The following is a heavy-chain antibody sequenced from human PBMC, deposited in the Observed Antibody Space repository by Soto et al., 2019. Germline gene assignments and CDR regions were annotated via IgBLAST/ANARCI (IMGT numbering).Heavy chain of an antibody. V-gene: IGHV4-59*01. CDR1: GGSITSSY. CDR3: ARGEDAFFYYGLDV. CDR2: IYDTGISGYTPST. J-gene: IGHJ6*02. Sequence: LSLTCTVSGGSITSSYWSWIRRPPGKGLEWIAYIYDTGISGYTPSTSYNPSLKSRVTMSVGTSKSQFSLKLTSVTAADTAVYYCARGEDAFFYYGLDVSGQGITATF.